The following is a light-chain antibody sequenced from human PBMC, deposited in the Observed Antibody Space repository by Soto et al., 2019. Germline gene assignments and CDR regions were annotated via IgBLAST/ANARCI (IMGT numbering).Light chain of an antibody. CDR3: QQYLTTPFT. CDR2: AAS. J-gene: IGKJ3*01. CDR1: QNVRAF. V-gene: IGKV3-11*01. Sequence: EVVLTQSPATLSLSPGERATLSCRASQNVRAFLDWYQQKPGQAPRLLIYAASNRATGIPDRFSGSGSGTDFTLTISSLQAEDVAVYYCQQYLTTPFTFGPGTKVDIK.